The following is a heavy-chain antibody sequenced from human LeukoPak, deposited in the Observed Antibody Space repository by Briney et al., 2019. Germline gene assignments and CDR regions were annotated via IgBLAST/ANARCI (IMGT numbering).Heavy chain of an antibody. D-gene: IGHD6-19*01. Sequence: GGCLRLFCTAYGFTFSSYSMAWVRQARGEGLGWVSCIFGSGGSTHYADAVKGQFTITRDNAKNTVYLQMNRLRAEDTAVYYCGKTTTGYSSGRYPAWPVDYWGQGTLVTVSS. CDR2: IFGSGGST. CDR3: GKTTTGYSSGRYPAWPVDY. J-gene: IGHJ4*02. V-gene: IGHV3-23*01. CDR1: GFTFSSYS.